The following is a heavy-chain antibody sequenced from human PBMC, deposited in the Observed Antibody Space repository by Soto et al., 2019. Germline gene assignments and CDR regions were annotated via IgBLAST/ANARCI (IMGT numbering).Heavy chain of an antibody. J-gene: IGHJ4*02. CDR1: GYTFTSYG. D-gene: IGHD1-26*01. CDR2: ISAYNGDT. Sequence: QVQLVQSGAEVKKPGASVKVSCKASGYTFTSYGISWVRQAPGQGLEWMGWISAYNGDTNYAQKLQCRVTMPTDTSTSTAYMELRSLRSDDTAVYYYATHRGSYTEYHYWGQGTLVTVSS. CDR3: ATHRGSYTEYHY. V-gene: IGHV1-18*01.